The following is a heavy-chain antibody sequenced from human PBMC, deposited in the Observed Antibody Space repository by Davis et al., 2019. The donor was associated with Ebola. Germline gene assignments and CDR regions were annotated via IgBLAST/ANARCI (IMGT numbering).Heavy chain of an antibody. J-gene: IGHJ4*02. CDR2: IIPILGIA. V-gene: IGHV1-69*04. CDR3: SRVPLLGSGWDYYFDY. CDR1: GGTFSSYA. D-gene: IGHD6-19*01. Sequence: AASVKVSCKASGGTFSSYAISCVRHVPGQGLAWMGRIIPILGIANYAQKFQGRVTITADKSTSTAYMEVRSLRSDDPAVYYCSRVPLLGSGWDYYFDYWGQGTLVTVSS.